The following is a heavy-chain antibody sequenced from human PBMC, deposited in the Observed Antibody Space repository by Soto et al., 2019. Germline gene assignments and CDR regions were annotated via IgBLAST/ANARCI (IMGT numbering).Heavy chain of an antibody. CDR2: VYQSGNT. V-gene: IGHV4-4*02. CDR1: SGSITSNYW. D-gene: IGHD1-1*01. CDR3: ARGGRGTICVLVGCLDP. Sequence: QVQLQESGPGLVKPSGTLSLTCGVSSGSITSNYWWSWVRQSPGKGLEWIGEVYQSGNTKYNPSFASRVTISIDTSRDQISLRVTSVTAADTAMYYCARGGRGTICVLVGCLDPLGQGTLVTVS. J-gene: IGHJ5*01.